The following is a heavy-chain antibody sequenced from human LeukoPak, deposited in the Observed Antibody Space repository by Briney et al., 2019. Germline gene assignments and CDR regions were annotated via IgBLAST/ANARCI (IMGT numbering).Heavy chain of an antibody. J-gene: IGHJ2*01. Sequence: SETLSLTCTVSGGSISSSSYYWGWIRQPPGKGLEWIESIYYSGSTYYNPSLKSRVTISVDTSKNQFSLKLSSVTAAYTAVYYCARRPIVVVPAALGYWYFDLWGRGTLVTVSS. CDR2: IYYSGST. V-gene: IGHV4-39*07. D-gene: IGHD2-2*01. CDR3: ARRPIVVVPAALGYWYFDL. CDR1: GGSISSSSYY.